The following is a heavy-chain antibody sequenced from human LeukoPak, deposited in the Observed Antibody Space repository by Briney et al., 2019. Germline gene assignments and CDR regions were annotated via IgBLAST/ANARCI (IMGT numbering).Heavy chain of an antibody. CDR1: GFTFSSYS. J-gene: IGHJ4*02. Sequence: GGSLRLSCAASGFTFSSYSMNWVRQAPGKGLEWVSYISSSSSTIYYADSVKGRFTISRDNAKNSLYLQMNSLRAEDTAVYYCARGNKNYGSGSKRPYWGQGTLVTVSS. V-gene: IGHV3-48*04. CDR3: ARGNKNYGSGSKRPY. CDR2: ISSSSSTI. D-gene: IGHD3-10*01.